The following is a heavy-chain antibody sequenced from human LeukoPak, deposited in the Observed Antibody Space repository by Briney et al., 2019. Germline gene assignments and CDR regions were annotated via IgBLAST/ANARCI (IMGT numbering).Heavy chain of an antibody. CDR1: GGSISSGSYY. V-gene: IGHV4-61*02. CDR3: ARDKQWPVSYYYGMDV. D-gene: IGHD6-19*01. J-gene: IGHJ6*02. CDR2: IYTSGST. Sequence: PSETLSLTCTVSGGSISSGSYYWSWIRQPAGKGLEWIGRIYTSGSTNYNPSLESRVTISVDTSKNQFSLKLSSVTAADTAVYYCARDKQWPVSYYYGMDVWGQGTTVTVSS.